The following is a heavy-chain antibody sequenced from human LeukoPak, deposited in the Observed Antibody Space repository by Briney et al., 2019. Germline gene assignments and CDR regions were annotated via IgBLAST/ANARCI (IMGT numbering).Heavy chain of an antibody. V-gene: IGHV3-9*01. CDR1: GFTFDDYA. J-gene: IGHJ4*02. D-gene: IGHD6-19*01. Sequence: PGGSLRLSCAASGFTFDDYAMHWVRQAPGKGLEWVSGISWNSGSIGYADSVKGRFTISRDNAKNSLYLQMNSLRAEDTALYYCAKAPVAGTRVAYYFDYWGQGTLVTVSS. CDR2: ISWNSGSI. CDR3: AKAPVAGTRVAYYFDY.